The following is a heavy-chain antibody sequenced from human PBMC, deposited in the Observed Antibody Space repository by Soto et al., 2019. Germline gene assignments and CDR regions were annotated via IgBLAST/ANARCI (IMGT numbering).Heavy chain of an antibody. J-gene: IGHJ3*02. CDR1: GYPVTAYY. CDR3: ARGGGVGVAGSAAFDM. Sequence: QLHLVQSGAVVKKPGASVTVSCSASGYPVTAYYMHWVRQAPGLGLEWMGGINPATGAAKYTQTFQGRVTMTRDTSTSTVFMELSGLTSEDPAVFYCARGGGVGVAGSAAFDMWGQGTLVTVSS. V-gene: IGHV1-2*02. D-gene: IGHD3-3*01. CDR2: INPATGAA.